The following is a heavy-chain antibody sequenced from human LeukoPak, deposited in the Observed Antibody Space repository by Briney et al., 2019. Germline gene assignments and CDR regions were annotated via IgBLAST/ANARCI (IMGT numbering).Heavy chain of an antibody. V-gene: IGHV2-5*02. Sequence: ESGPTLVKPTQTLTLTCTFSGFSLSTSGVGVGWIRQPPGKALEWLALIYWDDGKRYSPSLKSRLTITKDTSKNQVVLTMTNMDPVDTATYYCAHKPRDYYDSSGYYYFDYWGQGTLVTVSS. D-gene: IGHD3-22*01. CDR1: GFSLSTSGVG. CDR3: AHKPRDYYDSSGYYYFDY. J-gene: IGHJ4*02. CDR2: IYWDDGK.